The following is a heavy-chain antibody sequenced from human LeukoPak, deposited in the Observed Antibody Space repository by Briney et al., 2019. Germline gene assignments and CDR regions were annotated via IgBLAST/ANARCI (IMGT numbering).Heavy chain of an antibody. V-gene: IGHV3-30-3*01. Sequence: GGSLRLSCAASGFTFSSYAMHWVRQAPGKGLEWVAVISYDGSNKYYADSVKGRFTISRDNSKNTLYLQMNSLRAEDTAVYYCARDPIGGSKFDYWSQGTLVTVSS. CDR3: ARDPIGGSKFDY. J-gene: IGHJ4*02. CDR1: GFTFSSYA. D-gene: IGHD3-10*01. CDR2: ISYDGSNK.